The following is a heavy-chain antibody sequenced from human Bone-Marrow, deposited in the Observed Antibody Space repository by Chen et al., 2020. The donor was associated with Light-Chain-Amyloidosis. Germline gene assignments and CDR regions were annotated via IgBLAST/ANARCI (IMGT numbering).Heavy chain of an antibody. V-gene: IGHV3-30*04. Sequence: QVQLVESGGGVVQPGRSLRLSCVGSGFNFNNYAFYWVRQAPGKGLEWGAFISYDGGRKSYAESVKGRFTISRDNSKNTIFLQMDSLGPDDTAVYFCARDRGGEGRDGYYALAHWGQGSRVTVSS. D-gene: IGHD2-2*03. J-gene: IGHJ4*01. CDR2: ISYDGGRK. CDR1: GFNFNNYA. CDR3: ARDRGGEGRDGYYALAH.